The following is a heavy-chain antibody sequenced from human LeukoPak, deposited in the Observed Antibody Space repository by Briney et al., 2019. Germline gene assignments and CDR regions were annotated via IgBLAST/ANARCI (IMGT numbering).Heavy chain of an antibody. CDR3: ARARILVAVAEDY. CDR2: MNPNSGNT. Sequence: ASVKVSCKASGYTFTGYYMHWVRQAPGQGLEWMGWMNPNSGNTGYAQKFQGRVTITRNTSISTAYMELSSLRSEDTAVYYCARARILVAVAEDYWGQGTLVTVSS. V-gene: IGHV1-8*03. D-gene: IGHD6-19*01. J-gene: IGHJ4*02. CDR1: GYTFTGYY.